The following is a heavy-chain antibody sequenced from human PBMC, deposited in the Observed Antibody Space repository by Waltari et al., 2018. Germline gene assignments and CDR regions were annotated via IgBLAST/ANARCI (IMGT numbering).Heavy chain of an antibody. CDR1: GGSISSSSYY. V-gene: IGHV4-39*07. CDR3: ARGISNYDYYYYYMDV. D-gene: IGHD4-4*01. Sequence: QLQLQESGPGLVKPSETLSLTCTVSGGSISSSSYYWGWIRQPPGKGLEWIGSIRYSGSTYYNPSLKSRVTISVDTSKNQFSLKLSSVTAADTAVYYCARGISNYDYYYYYMDVWGKGTTVTISS. CDR2: IRYSGST. J-gene: IGHJ6*03.